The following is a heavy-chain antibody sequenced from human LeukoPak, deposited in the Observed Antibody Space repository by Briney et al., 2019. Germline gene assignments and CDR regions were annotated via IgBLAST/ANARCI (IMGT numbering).Heavy chain of an antibody. V-gene: IGHV3-30*18. J-gene: IGHJ5*02. D-gene: IGHD3-22*01. CDR1: GFTFSSYG. CDR3: AKDLSLRSSGYAP. CDR2: ISYDGSNK. Sequence: GRSLRLSCAASGFTFSSYGMHWVRQAPGKGLEWVAVISYDGSNKYYADSVKGRFTISRDNSKNTLYLQMNSLRAEDTAVYYCAKDLSLRSSGYAPWGQGTLVTVSS.